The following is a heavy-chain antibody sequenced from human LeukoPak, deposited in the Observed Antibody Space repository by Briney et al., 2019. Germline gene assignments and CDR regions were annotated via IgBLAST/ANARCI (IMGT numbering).Heavy chain of an antibody. CDR2: IYHSGST. CDR1: GGSISSGGYS. J-gene: IGHJ5*02. V-gene: IGHV4-30-2*01. Sequence: PSETLSLTCAVSGGSISSGGYSWSWIRQPPGKGLEWIGYIYHSGSTNYNPSLKSRVTISVDTSKNQFSLKLSSVTAADTAVYYCARGRCSTSCRLKLNWFDPWGQGTLVTVSS. CDR3: ARGRCSTSCRLKLNWFDP. D-gene: IGHD2-2*01.